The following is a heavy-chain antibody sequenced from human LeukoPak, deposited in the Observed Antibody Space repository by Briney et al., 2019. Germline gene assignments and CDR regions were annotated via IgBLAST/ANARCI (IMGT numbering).Heavy chain of an antibody. V-gene: IGHV3-48*02. CDR3: VRDPGAADY. Sequence: GGSPRLSPVDSRFTLCSYSINWVRPAPQGGLERVSYIRSSGAYLYYADSVRGRFTISRDNAKNSVYLKMNSLRDEDVALYYCVRDPGAADYWGEGRLSPSP. J-gene: IGHJ4*02. CDR2: IRSSGAYL. CDR1: RFTLCSYS. D-gene: IGHD2-15*01.